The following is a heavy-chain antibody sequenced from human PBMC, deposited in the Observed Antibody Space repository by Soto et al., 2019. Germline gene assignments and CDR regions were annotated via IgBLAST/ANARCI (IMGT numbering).Heavy chain of an antibody. CDR2: IYYGGTS. Sequence: QVQLHQSGPGLVKPSETLSLTCSVSGASITNYYWTWIRQSPGKGLEWIGYIYYGGTSNYNSSLKGLVTVSVDMSTNQFSLTLNSVTAADTAVYYCAMYYGHGQDYWGQGTLVTVSS. V-gene: IGHV4-59*01. CDR3: AMYYGHGQDY. D-gene: IGHD3-10*01. J-gene: IGHJ4*02. CDR1: GASITNYY.